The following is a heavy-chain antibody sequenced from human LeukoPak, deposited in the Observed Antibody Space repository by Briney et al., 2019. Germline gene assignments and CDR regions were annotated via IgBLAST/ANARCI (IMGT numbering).Heavy chain of an antibody. V-gene: IGHV3-11*04. Sequence: GGSLRLSCAASGFTFSDYYMSWIRQAPGKGLEWVSYISSSGSTIYYADSVKGRFTISRDNAKNSLYLQMNSLRAEDTAVYYCASWPYYDFWSGYYYYMDVWGKGTTVTVSS. CDR1: GFTFSDYY. J-gene: IGHJ6*03. CDR2: ISSSGSTI. D-gene: IGHD3-3*01. CDR3: ASWPYYDFWSGYYYYMDV.